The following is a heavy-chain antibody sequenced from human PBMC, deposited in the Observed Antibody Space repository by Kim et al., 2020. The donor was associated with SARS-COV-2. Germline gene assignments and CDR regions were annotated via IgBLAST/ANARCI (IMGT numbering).Heavy chain of an antibody. V-gene: IGHV4-39*01. Sequence: SETLSLTCTVSGGSISSSSYYWGWIRQPPGKGLEWIGSIYYSGSTYYNPSLKSRVTISVDTSKNQFSLKLSSVTAADTAVYYCARCEPGYSSSWYGPTLIDYWGQGTLVTVSS. CDR3: ARCEPGYSSSWYGPTLIDY. CDR1: GGSISSSSYY. CDR2: IYYSGST. D-gene: IGHD6-13*01. J-gene: IGHJ4*02.